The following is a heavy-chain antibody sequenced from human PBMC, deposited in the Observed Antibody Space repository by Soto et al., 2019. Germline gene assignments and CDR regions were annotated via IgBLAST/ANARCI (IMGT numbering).Heavy chain of an antibody. CDR1: GYSFTSLD. D-gene: IGHD3-10*01. J-gene: IGHJ1*01. V-gene: IGHV1-8*01. CDR2: MQPSTGRT. CDR3: ARGVSAGVEH. Sequence: QVQLVQSGAEVREPGASVKVSCKASGYSFTSLDINWVRQTAGQGLEWMGWMQPSTGRTGYAQKFQGRATMTRDTSINKSYMELTTLSSDDTAFYYCARGVSAGVEHCGQGTLVPVSS.